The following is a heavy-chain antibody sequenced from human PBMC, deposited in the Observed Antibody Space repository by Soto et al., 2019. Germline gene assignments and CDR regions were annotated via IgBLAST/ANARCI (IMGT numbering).Heavy chain of an antibody. V-gene: IGHV4-61*01. D-gene: IGHD3-9*01. CDR2: IYYSGST. CDR3: ARSYAYYDILTGYYRDAFDI. Sequence: PETLSLTCTVSGGSVSSGSYYWSWIRQPPGKGLEWIGYIYYSGSTNYNPSLKSRVTISVDTSKNQFSLKLSSVTAADTAVYYCARSYAYYDILTGYYRDAFDIWGQGTMVTVSS. J-gene: IGHJ3*02. CDR1: GGSVSSGSYY.